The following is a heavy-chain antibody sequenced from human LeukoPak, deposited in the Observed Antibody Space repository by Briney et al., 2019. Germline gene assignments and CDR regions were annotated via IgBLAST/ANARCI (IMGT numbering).Heavy chain of an antibody. D-gene: IGHD4-17*01. J-gene: IGHJ4*02. V-gene: IGHV3-23*01. CDR1: GFTFSSYP. CDR2: ISASGGST. CDR3: ANEIRPNDY. Sequence: PGGSLRLSCAASGFTFSSYPMSWVRQVPGKGLEWVSGISASGGSTSYADSVRGRFTISRDNSKNTLYVQMNSLRDEDTAVYYCANEIRPNDYWGQGTQVTVSS.